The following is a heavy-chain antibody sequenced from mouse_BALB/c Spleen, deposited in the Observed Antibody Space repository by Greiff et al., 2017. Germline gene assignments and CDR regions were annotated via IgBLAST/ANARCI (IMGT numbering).Heavy chain of an antibody. J-gene: IGHJ4*01. D-gene: IGHD1-1*02. Sequence: EVMLVESGGGLVKPGGSLKLSCAASGFTFSSYAMSWVRQTPEKRLEWVASISSGGSTYYPDSVKGRFTISRDNARNILYLQMSSLRSEDTAMYYCARGGDYGYYAMDYWGQGTSVTVSS. CDR1: GFTFSSYA. V-gene: IGHV5-6-5*01. CDR3: ARGGDYGYYAMDY. CDR2: ISSGGST.